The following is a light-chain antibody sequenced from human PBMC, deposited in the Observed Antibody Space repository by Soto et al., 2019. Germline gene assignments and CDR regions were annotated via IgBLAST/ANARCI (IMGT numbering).Light chain of an antibody. Sequence: EIVLTQSPGTLSLSPGERATLSCRASQSISSSYLAWYQQKPGQAPRLLIYGPSNRATGIPDRFTGSGSGTDFTLTISSLEPEDFAVYFCQQRSNWPPITFGQGTRLEI. CDR3: QQRSNWPPIT. CDR2: GPS. CDR1: QSISSSY. V-gene: IGKV3D-20*02. J-gene: IGKJ5*01.